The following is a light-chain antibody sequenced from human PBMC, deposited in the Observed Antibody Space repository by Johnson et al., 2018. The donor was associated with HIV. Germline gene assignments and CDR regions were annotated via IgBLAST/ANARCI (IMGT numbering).Light chain of an antibody. V-gene: IGLV1-51*01. CDR1: SSNIGNNY. J-gene: IGLJ1*01. Sequence: QSVLTQPPSVSAAPGQKVTISCSGSSSNIGNNYVSWYQQLPGTAPKLLIYDNNRRPSGIPDRFSGSKSGTSGTLGITGLQTGDEADYYCGSWDSSLSAYVFGTATKVTVL. CDR2: DNN. CDR3: GSWDSSLSAYV.